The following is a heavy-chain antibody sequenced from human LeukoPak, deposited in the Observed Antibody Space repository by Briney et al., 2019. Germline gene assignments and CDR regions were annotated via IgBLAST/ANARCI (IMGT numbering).Heavy chain of an antibody. CDR3: ARAQPILIDY. V-gene: IGHV4-38-2*02. CDR1: GYSISSGYY. J-gene: IGHJ4*02. Sequence: SETLSLTCTVSGYSISSGYYWGWIRQPPGKGLEWIGSIYHSGSTYYNPSLKSRVTISVDTSKNQFSLKLSSVTAADTAVYYCARAQPILIDYWGQGTLATVSS. CDR2: IYHSGST.